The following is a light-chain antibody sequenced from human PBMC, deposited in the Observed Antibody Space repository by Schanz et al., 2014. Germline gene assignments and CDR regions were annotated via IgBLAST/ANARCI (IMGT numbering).Light chain of an antibody. J-gene: IGLJ2*01. CDR3: QVWDSSSDPS. Sequence: SYELTQPPSVSVAPGKTARITCGGTNIGSKSVHWYQQKPGQAPVLVVYDDSDRPSGIPERFSGSNSGNTATLTISRVEAGDEADYYCQVWDSSSDPSVGGGTKLTVL. CDR2: DDS. V-gene: IGLV3-21*03. CDR1: NIGSKS.